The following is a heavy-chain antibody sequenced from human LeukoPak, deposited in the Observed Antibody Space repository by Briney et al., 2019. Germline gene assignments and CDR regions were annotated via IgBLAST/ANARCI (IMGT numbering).Heavy chain of an antibody. Sequence: ASVKVSCKASGYTFTSCDINWVRQATGQGLEWMGWMNPNSGNTGYAQKFQGRVTMTRNTSISTAYMELSSLRSEDTAVYYCARPPNYSNYGGYYYYYMDVWGKGTTVAVSS. J-gene: IGHJ6*03. V-gene: IGHV1-8*01. CDR3: ARPPNYSNYGGYYYYYMDV. CDR1: GYTFTSCD. D-gene: IGHD4-11*01. CDR2: MNPNSGNT.